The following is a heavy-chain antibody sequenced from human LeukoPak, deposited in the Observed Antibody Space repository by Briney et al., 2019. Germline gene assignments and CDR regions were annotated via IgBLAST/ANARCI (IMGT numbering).Heavy chain of an antibody. CDR3: ARDQDWLVDH. CDR2: INVYSGNT. J-gene: IGHJ4*02. CDR1: GYTFTGHG. Sequence: ASVKVSCKASGYTFTGHGISWVRQAPGQGLEWMGWINVYSGNTNYAQKMQGRVTMTTDTSTTTAYMELRSLRSDDTAVYYCARDQDWLVDHWGQGTLVTVSS. D-gene: IGHD6-19*01. V-gene: IGHV1-18*01.